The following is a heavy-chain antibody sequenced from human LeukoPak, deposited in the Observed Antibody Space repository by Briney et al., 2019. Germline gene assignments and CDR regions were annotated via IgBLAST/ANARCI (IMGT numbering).Heavy chain of an antibody. V-gene: IGHV4-4*07. Sequence: ASETLSLTCTVSGGSISSYYWSWIRQPAGKGLEWIGRIYTSGSTNYNPSLKSRVTMSVDTSKNQFSLKLSSVTAADTAVYYCARDRYYYDSSGRRYFDYWGQGTLVTVSS. D-gene: IGHD3-22*01. J-gene: IGHJ4*02. CDR2: IYTSGST. CDR3: ARDRYYYDSSGRRYFDY. CDR1: GGSISSYY.